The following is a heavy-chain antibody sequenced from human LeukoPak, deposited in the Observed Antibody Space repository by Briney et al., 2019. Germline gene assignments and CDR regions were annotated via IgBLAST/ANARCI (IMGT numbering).Heavy chain of an antibody. Sequence: PGGSLRLSCAASGFTFSSTSMSWIRQAPGTGLEWISYIKKRSAATYYADSVAGRFVISRDDAKNSLNLHLTNLRVEDTATYFCARIWSARDWFDPWGQGT. J-gene: IGHJ5*02. CDR3: ARIWSARDWFDP. CDR1: GFTFSSTS. D-gene: IGHD1-1*01. V-gene: IGHV3-11*01. CDR2: IKKRSAAT.